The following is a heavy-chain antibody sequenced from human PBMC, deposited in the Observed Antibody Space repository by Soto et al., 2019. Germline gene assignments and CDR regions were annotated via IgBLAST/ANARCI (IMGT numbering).Heavy chain of an antibody. CDR1: EFTFSSYG. Sequence: QVQLVESGGGVVQPGRSLRLSCAASEFTFSSYGMHWVRQAPGNGLEWVAIISYDGSNKYYADSVRGRFTISRDNSKNTLYLQMNSLRAEDTAVYYCAKAGRYGDYVHFDYWGQGTLVTVSS. J-gene: IGHJ4*02. CDR3: AKAGRYGDYVHFDY. CDR2: ISYDGSNK. V-gene: IGHV3-30*18. D-gene: IGHD4-17*01.